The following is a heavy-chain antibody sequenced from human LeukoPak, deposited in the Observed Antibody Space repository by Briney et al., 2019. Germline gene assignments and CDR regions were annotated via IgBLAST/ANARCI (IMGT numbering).Heavy chain of an antibody. V-gene: IGHV3-23*01. CDR1: GFTFGDYA. J-gene: IGHJ4*02. CDR2: ISGSGGST. Sequence: PGGSLRLPCTASGFTFGDYAMSWVRQAPGKGLEWVSAISGSGGSTFYADSVRGRFTIPRDNSKNTLYLQMNSLRAEDTALYYCARGGSRQPFDYWGQGTLVTVSS. CDR3: ARGGSRQPFDY. D-gene: IGHD1-26*01.